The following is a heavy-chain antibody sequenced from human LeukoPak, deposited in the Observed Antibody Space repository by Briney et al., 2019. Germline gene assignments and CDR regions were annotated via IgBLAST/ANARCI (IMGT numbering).Heavy chain of an antibody. D-gene: IGHD6-19*01. CDR2: ISRTSSYI. V-gene: IGHV3-21*01. CDR1: GFTFSSYS. CDR3: ARVEAVAGNWGGLDP. Sequence: GGSLRLSCAASGFTFSSYSMNWVRQAPGKGLEWVSSISRTSSYIYYADSVKGRFTISRDNAKDSLFLQLNSLRAEDAAMYYCARVEAVAGNWGGLDPWGQGTLVTVSS. J-gene: IGHJ5*02.